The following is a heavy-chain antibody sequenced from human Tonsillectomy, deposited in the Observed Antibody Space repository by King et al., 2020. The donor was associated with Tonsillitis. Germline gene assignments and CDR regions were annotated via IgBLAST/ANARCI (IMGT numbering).Heavy chain of an antibody. V-gene: IGHV3-49*03. J-gene: IGHJ4*02. CDR3: TTEIPYGWGGWLQSD. D-gene: IGHD5-24*01. CDR1: GFTFGDYA. Sequence: QLVQSGGGLVQPGRSLRLSCTASGFTFGDYAMSWFRQAPGKGLEWVGFIRSKAYGGTTEYAAAVKGRFTISRDDSKSIAYLQMNSLKTEDTAVYYSTTEIPYGWGGWLQSDWGQGTLVTVSS. CDR2: IRSKAYGGTT.